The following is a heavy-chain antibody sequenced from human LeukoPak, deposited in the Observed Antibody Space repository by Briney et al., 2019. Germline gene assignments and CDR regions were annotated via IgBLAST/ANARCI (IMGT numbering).Heavy chain of an antibody. J-gene: IGHJ4*02. V-gene: IGHV4-34*01. Sequence: SETLSLTCAVYGGSFSGYYWSWIRQPPGKGLEWIGEINHSGSTNYNPSLKSRVTISVDTSKSQFSLKLSSVTAADTAVYYCASLGAEEGFDYWGQGTLVTVSS. CDR2: INHSGST. CDR3: ASLGAEEGFDY. CDR1: GGSFSGYY.